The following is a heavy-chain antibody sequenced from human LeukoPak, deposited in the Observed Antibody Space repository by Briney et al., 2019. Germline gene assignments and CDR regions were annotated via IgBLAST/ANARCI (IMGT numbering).Heavy chain of an antibody. V-gene: IGHV4-61*02. Sequence: PSETLSLTCTVSGGSISSGSYYWSWIRQPAGKGLEWIGRIYTSGSTNYNPSLKSRVTISVDTSKNQFSLKLSSVTAADTAVYYYASEPANYGWDYYYGMDVWGQGTTVTVSS. CDR3: ASEPANYGWDYYYGMDV. CDR2: IYTSGST. J-gene: IGHJ6*02. D-gene: IGHD1-7*01. CDR1: GGSISSGSYY.